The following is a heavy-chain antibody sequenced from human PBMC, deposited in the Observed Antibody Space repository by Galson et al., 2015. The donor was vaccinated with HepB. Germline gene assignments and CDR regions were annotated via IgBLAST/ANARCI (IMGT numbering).Heavy chain of an antibody. CDR1: GFTFSSYA. CDR3: VRQKDRPDSS. V-gene: IGHV3-64D*06. Sequence: SLRLSCAASGFTFSSYAMRWVRQAPGKGLDYVSAISSNGGSTYYADSVKGRFTISRDNSKNTLYLQMSSLRAEDTAVYYCVRQKDRPDSSWGQGTLVTVSS. D-gene: IGHD3-22*01. J-gene: IGHJ4*02. CDR2: ISSNGGST.